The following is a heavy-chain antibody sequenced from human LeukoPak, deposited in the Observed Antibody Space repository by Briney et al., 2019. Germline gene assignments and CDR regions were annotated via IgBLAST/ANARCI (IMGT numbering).Heavy chain of an antibody. CDR2: INPNSGGT. J-gene: IGHJ4*02. CDR3: ATLSDSSSDY. D-gene: IGHD6-13*01. CDR1: GYTFTDYY. V-gene: IGHV1-2*06. Sequence: AAVNVSFKASGYTFTDYYMHWVRQAPGQGLEWMGRINPNSGGTNYAQDFHGTVTMTKDTSISTAYMELSRLRSDDTAVYYCATLSDSSSDYWGQGTLVTVSS.